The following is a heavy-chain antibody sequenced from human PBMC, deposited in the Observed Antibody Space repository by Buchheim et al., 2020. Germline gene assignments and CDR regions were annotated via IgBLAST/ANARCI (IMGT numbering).Heavy chain of an antibody. J-gene: IGHJ4*02. D-gene: IGHD3-22*01. CDR2: IYTSGST. Sequence: QVQLQESGPGLVKPSQTLSLTCTVSGGSISSGSYYWSWIRQPAGKGLEWIGRIYTSGSTNYNPSLKSRVTISVDTSKNPFSLKLSSVTAADTAVYYCARARGKWLLLQPFDYWGQGTL. CDR1: GGSISSGSYY. CDR3: ARARGKWLLLQPFDY. V-gene: IGHV4-61*02.